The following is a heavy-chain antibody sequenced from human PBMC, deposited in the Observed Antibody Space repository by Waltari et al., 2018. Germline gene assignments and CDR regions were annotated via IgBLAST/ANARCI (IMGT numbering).Heavy chain of an antibody. V-gene: IGHV3-7*01. Sequence: EIQVVESGGGLVQPGGSLRLSCAASGFTFSSYWMSWVRQAPGKVLEEVANIKQDGSAKFYLDSVKGRFTISRDNAKNTLYLQMNSLRAEDTALYYCARAVDVADYWGQGTLVTVSS. D-gene: IGHD5-12*01. CDR1: GFTFSSYW. CDR2: IKQDGSAK. J-gene: IGHJ4*02. CDR3: ARAVDVADY.